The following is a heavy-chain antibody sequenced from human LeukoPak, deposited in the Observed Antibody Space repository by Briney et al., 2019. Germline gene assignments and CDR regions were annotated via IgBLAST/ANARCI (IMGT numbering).Heavy chain of an antibody. J-gene: IGHJ6*03. CDR3: ARDQSSYYMDV. V-gene: IGHV4-30-2*01. Sequence: SETLSLTCTVSGGSISSGGYYWSWIRQPPGKGLEWIGYIYHSGSTYYNPSLKSRVAISVDRSKNQFSLKLSSVTAADTAVYYCARDQSSYYMDVWGKGTTVTVSS. CDR2: IYHSGST. CDR1: GGSISSGGYY.